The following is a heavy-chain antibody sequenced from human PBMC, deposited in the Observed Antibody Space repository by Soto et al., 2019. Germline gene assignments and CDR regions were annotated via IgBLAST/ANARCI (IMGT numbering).Heavy chain of an antibody. CDR3: AKSPRYCTNGLCYPVYYFDY. V-gene: IGHV1-3*01. J-gene: IGHJ4*02. CDR1: GYTFSSYA. CDR2: INAGYGNT. D-gene: IGHD2-8*01. Sequence: ASVKVSCKASGYTFSSYAMHWVRQAPGQRLEWMGWINAGYGNTKSSQKFQDRVTISRDTSASTAYMELNSLRAEDTAVYYCAKSPRYCTNGLCYPVYYFDYWGQGSMVTVSS.